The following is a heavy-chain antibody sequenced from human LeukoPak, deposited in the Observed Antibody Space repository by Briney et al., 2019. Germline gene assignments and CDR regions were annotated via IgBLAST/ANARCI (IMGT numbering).Heavy chain of an antibody. V-gene: IGHV3-30*18. CDR2: ISKTGGTK. CDR3: AKEVGYNYAPLDY. D-gene: IGHD5-18*01. CDR1: GFTFSAYG. Sequence: GGSLRLSCAASGFTFSAYGMQWVRQAPGKGLEWLAVISKTGGTKYYADSVKGRFTVSRDNAGNSLYLQMNSLRPEDTAVYYCAKEVGYNYAPLDYWGLGTLVTVSS. J-gene: IGHJ4*02.